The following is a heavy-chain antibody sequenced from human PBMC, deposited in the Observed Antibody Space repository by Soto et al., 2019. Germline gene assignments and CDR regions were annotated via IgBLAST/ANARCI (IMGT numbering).Heavy chain of an antibody. CDR3: AREVVGAAATRWFDP. V-gene: IGHV4-59*02. J-gene: IGHJ5*02. D-gene: IGHD6-13*01. Sequence: PSETLSLTCTVSGGSVRNYYWSWIRQPPGKGLEWIGYVSHSGITNYNPSLQSRVTISVDTSRSHFSLKLSSVTAADTAVYYCAREVVGAAATRWFDPWGQGTLVTVSS. CDR1: GGSVRNYY. CDR2: VSHSGIT.